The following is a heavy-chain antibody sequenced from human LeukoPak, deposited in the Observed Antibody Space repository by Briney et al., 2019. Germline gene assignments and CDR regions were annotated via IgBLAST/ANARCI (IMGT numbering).Heavy chain of an antibody. CDR2: INPNSGGT. CDR1: GYTFTGYY. J-gene: IGHJ4*02. CDR3: AREVFSGAAARYYFDY. Sequence: ASVKVSCKASGYTFTGYYMHWVRQAPGQGLEWMGWINPNSGGTNYAQKFQGWVTMTRDTSISTAYMELSRLRSDDTAVYYCAREVFSGAAARYYFDYWGQGTLVTVSS. V-gene: IGHV1-2*04. D-gene: IGHD1-26*01.